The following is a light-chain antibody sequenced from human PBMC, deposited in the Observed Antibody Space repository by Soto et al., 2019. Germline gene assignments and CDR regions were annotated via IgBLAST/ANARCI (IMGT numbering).Light chain of an antibody. CDR3: QQSYNTPRT. J-gene: IGKJ1*01. CDR1: QGIRND. V-gene: IGKV1-39*01. CDR2: AAS. Sequence: DIQITHSPSSLSASVLDRVTITCRASQGIRNDLGWYQQKPGKAPKVLIYAASSLQSGVPSRFSGSGSGTDFTLTISSLQPEDFATYYCQQSYNTPRTFGQGTKVDNK.